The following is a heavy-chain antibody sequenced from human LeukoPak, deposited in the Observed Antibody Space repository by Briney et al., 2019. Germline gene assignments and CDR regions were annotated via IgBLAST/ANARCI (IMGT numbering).Heavy chain of an antibody. CDR2: IIPIFGTA. CDR3: ARRDLAAVGTLDY. D-gene: IGHD6-13*01. J-gene: IGHJ4*02. CDR1: GGTFSSYA. Sequence: GSSVKVSCKASGGTFSSYAISWVRQAPGQGLEWMGGIIPIFGTANYAQKFQGRVTITADESTSTAYMELSSPRSEDTAVYYCARRDLAAVGTLDYWGQGTLVTVSS. V-gene: IGHV1-69*01.